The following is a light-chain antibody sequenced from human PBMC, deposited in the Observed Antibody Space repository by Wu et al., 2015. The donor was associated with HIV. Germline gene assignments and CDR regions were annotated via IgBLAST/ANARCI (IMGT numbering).Light chain of an antibody. J-gene: IGKJ1*01. V-gene: IGKV3-11*01. Sequence: EIVLTQSPATLSLSPGESATLSCRASQSINNYLAWYQEKPGQAPRLLIFDAFNRAIGIPARFSGSGSGTDFTLTISSLEPEDFAVYYCQHRSNWPTFGQGTKVEIQ. CDR1: QSINNY. CDR3: QHRSNWPT. CDR2: DAF.